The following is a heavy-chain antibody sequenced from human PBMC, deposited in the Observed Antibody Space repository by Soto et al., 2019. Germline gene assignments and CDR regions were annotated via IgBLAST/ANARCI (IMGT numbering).Heavy chain of an antibody. CDR3: ARELGYCSGVSCHRRFGP. V-gene: IGHV2-5*02. Sequence: SGPTLVNPTETLTLTCTFSGLSLSTTGVGVGWIRQTPGKALEWLALIYWDDDMRYRPSLKSRLSITKDTSKNQVVLTMTNMDPVDTATYYCARELGYCSGVSCHRRFGPWGQGTLVTVSS. CDR1: GLSLSTTGVG. D-gene: IGHD2-15*01. CDR2: IYWDDDM. J-gene: IGHJ5*02.